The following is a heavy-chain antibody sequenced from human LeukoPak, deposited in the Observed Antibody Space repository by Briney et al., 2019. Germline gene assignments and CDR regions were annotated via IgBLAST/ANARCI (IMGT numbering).Heavy chain of an antibody. Sequence: GASVKVSCKASGYTFTGYYMDWVRQAPGQGLEWMGWINPNSGGTNYAQKFQGRVTMTRDTSISTADMELRSLRCDDTAVYYCAREYSSSWVDYWGQGTLVTVS. CDR1: GYTFTGYY. V-gene: IGHV1-2*02. J-gene: IGHJ4*02. D-gene: IGHD6-13*01. CDR2: INPNSGGT. CDR3: AREYSSSWVDY.